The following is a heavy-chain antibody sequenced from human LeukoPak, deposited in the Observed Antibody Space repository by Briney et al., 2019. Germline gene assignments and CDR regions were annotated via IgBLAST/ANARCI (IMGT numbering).Heavy chain of an antibody. J-gene: IGHJ6*03. CDR3: AGHPDCSSTSCYYYYYYMDV. CDR1: GDSVSSNSAA. V-gene: IGHV6-1*01. Sequence: SQTLSLTCAISGDSVSSNSAAWNWIRQSPSRGLEWLGRTYYRSKWYNDYAVSVKSRITINPDTSKNQFSLQLNSVTAADTAVYYCAGHPDCSSTSCYYYYYYMDVWGKGTTVTISS. CDR2: TYYRSKWYN. D-gene: IGHD2-2*01.